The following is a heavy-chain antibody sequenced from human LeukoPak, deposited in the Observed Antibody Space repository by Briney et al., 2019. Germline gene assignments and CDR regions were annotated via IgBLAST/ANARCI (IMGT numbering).Heavy chain of an antibody. V-gene: IGHV3-53*01. J-gene: IGHJ4*02. D-gene: IGHD3-10*01. CDR3: ARDNYHGVFDF. CDR2: IYRDGTT. CDR1: GVTVSSSY. Sequence: PGGSLRLSCAASGVTVSSSYMSWIRQAAGKGLEWVSIIYRDGTTYYADSVRGRFTISRDNSRNTLYLQTNSLRDEDTAVYYCARDNYHGVFDFWGQGTLVTVSS.